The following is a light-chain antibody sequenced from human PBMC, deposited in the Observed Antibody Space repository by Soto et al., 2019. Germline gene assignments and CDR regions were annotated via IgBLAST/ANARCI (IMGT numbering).Light chain of an antibody. V-gene: IGLV2-14*03. J-gene: IGLJ2*01. CDR3: SSYTITRVL. CDR2: DVI. CDR1: SSDIGSYNY. Sequence: QSALTQPASVSGSPGQSITISCTGTSSDIGSYNYFSWYQQHPGKAPKLIIYDVINRPSGVASLFSGSKSGNTASLTISGLQAEDEAYYYCSSYTITRVLFGGGTKLTVL.